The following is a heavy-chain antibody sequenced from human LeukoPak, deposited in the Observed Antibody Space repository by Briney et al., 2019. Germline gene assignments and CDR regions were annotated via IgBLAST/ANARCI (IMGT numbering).Heavy chain of an antibody. CDR3: ARDAGATNYFDY. J-gene: IGHJ4*02. Sequence: PSETLSLTCTVSGGSISSSSYYWGWIRQPPGKGLEWIGSIYYSGSTYYNPSLKSRVTISVDTSKNQFSLNLSSVTAADTAVYYCARDAGATNYFDYWGQGTLVTVSS. V-gene: IGHV4-39*07. CDR2: IYYSGST. CDR1: GGSISSSSYY. D-gene: IGHD1-26*01.